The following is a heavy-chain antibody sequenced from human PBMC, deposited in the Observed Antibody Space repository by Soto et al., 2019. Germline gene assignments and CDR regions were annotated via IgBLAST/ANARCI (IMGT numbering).Heavy chain of an antibody. CDR3: ARVDYYDSSGGY. J-gene: IGHJ4*02. CDR2: INHSGST. D-gene: IGHD3-22*01. V-gene: IGHV4-34*01. Sequence: SETLSLTCAVYGGSFSGYYWSWIRQPPGKGLEWIGEINHSGSTNYNPSLKSRVTISVDTSKNQFSLKLSSVTAADTAVYYCARVDYYDSSGGYWGQGTLVTVS. CDR1: GGSFSGYY.